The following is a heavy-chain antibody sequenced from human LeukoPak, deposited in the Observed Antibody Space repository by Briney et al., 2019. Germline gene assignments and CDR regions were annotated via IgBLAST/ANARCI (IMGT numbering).Heavy chain of an antibody. D-gene: IGHD3-22*01. CDR2: ISAYNGNT. V-gene: IGHV1-18*01. CDR1: GYTFTSYG. Sequence: ASVKVSCKASGYTFTSYGISWVRQAPGQGLEWMGWISAYNGNTNYAQKLQGRVTMTTDTSTSTAYMELRSLRSDDTAVYYCAIKGPFCDSSGSHFDYWGQGTLVTVSS. CDR3: AIKGPFCDSSGSHFDY. J-gene: IGHJ4*02.